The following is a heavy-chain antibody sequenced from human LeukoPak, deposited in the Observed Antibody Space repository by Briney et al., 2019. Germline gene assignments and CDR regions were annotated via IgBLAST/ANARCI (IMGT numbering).Heavy chain of an antibody. D-gene: IGHD1-26*01. V-gene: IGHV3-23*01. J-gene: IGHJ1*01. CDR2: ISGSGGST. CDR1: GFTFSSYG. CDR3: AKFSLWELKGSFQH. Sequence: GGSLRLSCAASGFTFSSYGTHWVRQAPGKGLEWVSAISGSGGSTYYADSVKGRFTISRDNSKNTLYLQMNSLRAEDTAVYYCAKFSLWELKGSFQHWGQGTLVTVSS.